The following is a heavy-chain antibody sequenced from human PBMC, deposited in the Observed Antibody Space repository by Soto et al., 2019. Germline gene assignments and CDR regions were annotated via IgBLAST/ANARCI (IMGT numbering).Heavy chain of an antibody. V-gene: IGHV3-23*01. D-gene: IGHD3-22*01. J-gene: IGHJ5*02. CDR1: GGHFSSYA. CDR2: ISGSGGST. Sequence: GGSLRLSCAASGGHFSSYAMSWVRQAPGKGLEWVSAISGSGGSTYYADSVKGRFPISRDNSKNTLYLQMNSLRAEDTAVYYCAKTLYYYDSSGYYFSWGQGTLVTVSS. CDR3: AKTLYYYDSSGYYFS.